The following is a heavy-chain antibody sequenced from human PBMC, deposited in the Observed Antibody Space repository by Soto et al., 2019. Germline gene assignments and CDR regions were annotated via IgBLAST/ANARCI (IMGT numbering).Heavy chain of an antibody. Sequence: QVQLVQSGAEVKKPGASVKVSCKASGYTFTSYAMHWVRQAPGQRLEWMGWINAGNGNTKYSQKFQGRVTITRDTTAARAYKELSSLRTEDTAVDYCARRAHYYYYGMDVWGQGTTVTVSS. CDR3: ARRAHYYYYGMDV. CDR1: GYTFTSYA. V-gene: IGHV1-3*01. CDR2: INAGNGNT. J-gene: IGHJ6*02.